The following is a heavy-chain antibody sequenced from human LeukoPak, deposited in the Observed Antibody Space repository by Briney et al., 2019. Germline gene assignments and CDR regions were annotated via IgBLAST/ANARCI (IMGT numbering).Heavy chain of an antibody. CDR2: IYYSGST. J-gene: IGHJ5*02. V-gene: IGHV4-39*07. CDR3: ARASYGGNSGRWFDP. D-gene: IGHD4-23*01. CDR1: GGSISSSSYY. Sequence: SETLSLTCTVSGGSISSSSYYWGWIRQPPGKGLEWIGSIYYSGSTYYNPSLKSRVTISVDTSKNQFSLKLSSVTAADTAVYYCARASYGGNSGRWFDPWGQGTLVTVSS.